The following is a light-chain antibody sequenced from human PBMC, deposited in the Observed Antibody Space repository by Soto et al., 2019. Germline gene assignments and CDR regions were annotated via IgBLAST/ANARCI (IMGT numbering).Light chain of an antibody. Sequence: QSVLPQPPSVSGAPGQRVTISCTGSSSNIGAGYDVHWYQQLPGTAPKLLIYNNNNRPSGVPDRFSGSKSGTSASLAITGLQAEDEADYYCQSYDSSLSGYVFGTGTKVTV. J-gene: IGLJ1*01. CDR1: SSNIGAGYD. CDR2: NNN. CDR3: QSYDSSLSGYV. V-gene: IGLV1-40*01.